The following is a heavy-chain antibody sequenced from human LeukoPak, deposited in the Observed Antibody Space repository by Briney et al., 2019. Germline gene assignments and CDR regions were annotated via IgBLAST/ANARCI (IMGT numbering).Heavy chain of an antibody. Sequence: SETLSLTCAVYGGSFSGYCWSWIRQPPGKGLEWIGEINHSGSTNYNPSLKSRVTISVDTSKNQFSLKLSSVTAADTAAYYCARGHNLGYYFDYWGQGTLVTVSS. D-gene: IGHD5-24*01. CDR2: INHSGST. V-gene: IGHV4-34*01. CDR1: GGSFSGYC. CDR3: ARGHNLGYYFDY. J-gene: IGHJ4*02.